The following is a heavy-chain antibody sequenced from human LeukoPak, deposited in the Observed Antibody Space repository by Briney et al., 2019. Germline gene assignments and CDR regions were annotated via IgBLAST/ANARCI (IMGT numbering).Heavy chain of an antibody. CDR3: ARGGITGTTRGPTRLNDAFDI. V-gene: IGHV1-2*04. Sequence: GASVKVPCKASGHTFTGYYMHWVRQAPGQGLEWMGWINPNSGGTNYAQKFQGWVTMTRDTSISTAYMELSRLRSDDTAVYYCARGGITGTTRGPTRLNDAFDIWGQGTMVTVSS. D-gene: IGHD1-20*01. CDR1: GHTFTGYY. CDR2: INPNSGGT. J-gene: IGHJ3*02.